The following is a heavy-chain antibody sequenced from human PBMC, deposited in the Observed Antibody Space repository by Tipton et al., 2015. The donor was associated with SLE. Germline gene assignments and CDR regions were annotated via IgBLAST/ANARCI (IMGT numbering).Heavy chain of an antibody. CDR2: INYSGST. D-gene: IGHD3-3*01. CDR1: GGSLSGYY. CDR3: ARGVYYDIWSGYSSFDY. J-gene: IGHJ4*02. V-gene: IGHV4-34*01. Sequence: TLSLTCAVYGGSLSGYYWSWIRQPPGKGLEWIGEINYSGSTNYNPSLKSRVTISVDTSKNQFSLNLSSVTAADTAVYYCARGVYYDIWSGYSSFDYWGRGTLVTVSS.